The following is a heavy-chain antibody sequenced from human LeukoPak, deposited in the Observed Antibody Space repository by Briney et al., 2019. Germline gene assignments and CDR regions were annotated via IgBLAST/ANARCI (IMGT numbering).Heavy chain of an antibody. V-gene: IGHV3-64D*09. J-gene: IGHJ6*02. CDR1: GFTLSNYA. CDR3: VKGNHSPSPIYGMDV. Sequence: PGGSLRLSCSASGFTLSNYAMHWVRQAPGKGLEHVSAISSNGGSTYYADSVKGRFTISRDNSKNTLYLQMSSLRAEDTAVYYCVKGNHSPSPIYGMDVWGQGTTVIVSS. D-gene: IGHD5-18*01. CDR2: ISSNGGST.